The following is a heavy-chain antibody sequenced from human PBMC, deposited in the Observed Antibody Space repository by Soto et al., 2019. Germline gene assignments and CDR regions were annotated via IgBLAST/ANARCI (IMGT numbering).Heavy chain of an antibody. CDR2: INHSGST. Sequence: PSETLSLTCAVYGGTFSGYYWSWIRQPPGKGLEWIGEINHSGSTNYNPSLKSRVTISVDTSKNQFSLKLSSVTAADTAVYYCARGRGIITGTHNYYYYCGMDVWGQGTTVS. D-gene: IGHD1-20*01. V-gene: IGHV4-34*01. CDR1: GGTFSGYY. J-gene: IGHJ6*02. CDR3: ARGRGIITGTHNYYYYCGMDV.